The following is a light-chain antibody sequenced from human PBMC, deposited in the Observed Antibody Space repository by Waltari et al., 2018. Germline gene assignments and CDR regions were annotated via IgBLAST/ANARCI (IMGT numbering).Light chain of an antibody. CDR2: VNSDGSH. CDR1: SGHSNYA. Sequence: QLMLTQSPSASASLGASVKLTCTLSSGHSNYAIAWHQKQPEQGPRYLMKVNSDGSHIKGDGIPDRFSGSSSGAERYLTISSLQSEDEADYYCQTGGFGIWVFGGGTKLTVL. CDR3: QTGGFGIWV. J-gene: IGLJ3*02. V-gene: IGLV4-69*01.